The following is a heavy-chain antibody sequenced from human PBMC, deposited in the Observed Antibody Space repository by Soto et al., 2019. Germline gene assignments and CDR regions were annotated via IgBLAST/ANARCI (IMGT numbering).Heavy chain of an antibody. CDR2: IYYSGST. V-gene: IGHV4-39*01. Sequence: PSETMSLTCTVSGSSISGSNCYWGKIRQHPGKGLEWIGSIYYSGSTYYNPSLKSRVTISVDTSKNQFSLKLSSVTAADTAVYYCSRHQGYYYDSNFDYWGQGTRVTVSS. D-gene: IGHD3-22*01. CDR1: GSSISGSNCY. J-gene: IGHJ4*02. CDR3: SRHQGYYYDSNFDY.